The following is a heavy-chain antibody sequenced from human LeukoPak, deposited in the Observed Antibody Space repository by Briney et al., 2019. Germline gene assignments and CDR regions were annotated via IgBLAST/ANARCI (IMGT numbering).Heavy chain of an antibody. Sequence: SETLSLTCTVSGGSISSYDWSWIRQPAGKELEWIGRMYTDGSTNYNPFLNSRVTMSVDTSKKHFSLRLNPVTAADTAVYYCATYDQKLAFDNWGQGTLVTVSS. CDR1: GGSISSYD. V-gene: IGHV4-4*07. D-gene: IGHD6-13*01. CDR2: MYTDGST. CDR3: ATYDQKLAFDN. J-gene: IGHJ4*02.